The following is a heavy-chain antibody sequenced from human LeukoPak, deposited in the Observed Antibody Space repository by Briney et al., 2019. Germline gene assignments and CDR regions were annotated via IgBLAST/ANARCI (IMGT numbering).Heavy chain of an antibody. CDR2: IIPIFGTA. CDR3: ARNAVVVVPSYYYYYMDV. Sequence: ASVKVSCKASGGTFSSYAISWVRQAPGQGLGWMGGIIPIFGTANYAQKFQGRVTITADESTSTAYMELSSLRSEDTAVYYCARNAVVVVPSYYYYYMDVWGKGTTVTISS. V-gene: IGHV1-69*13. D-gene: IGHD2-15*01. CDR1: GGTFSSYA. J-gene: IGHJ6*03.